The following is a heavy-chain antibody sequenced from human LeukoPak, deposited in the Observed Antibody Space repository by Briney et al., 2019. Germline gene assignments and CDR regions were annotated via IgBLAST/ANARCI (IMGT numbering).Heavy chain of an antibody. Sequence: PGGSLRLSCTASGFTFGDYTMNWVRPAPGKGLEWVGFIRSKASGGKTEYAPSVKGRLTMSRDDSKSIAYLQMNSLETEDTAVYYCTREGDLLEDNLFEYWGQGTLVTVSS. V-gene: IGHV3-49*04. CDR1: GFTFGDYT. J-gene: IGHJ4*02. CDR2: IRSKASGGKT. CDR3: TREGDLLEDNLFEY. D-gene: IGHD3-3*01.